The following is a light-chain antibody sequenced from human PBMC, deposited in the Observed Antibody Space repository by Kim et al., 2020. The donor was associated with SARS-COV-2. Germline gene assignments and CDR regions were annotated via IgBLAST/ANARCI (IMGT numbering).Light chain of an antibody. CDR3: QQLNSYPLT. J-gene: IGKJ4*01. V-gene: IGKV1-9*01. CDR2: GAT. Sequence: DIQLTQSPSFLSASVGDRVTITCRASQGITGFLAWYQQKPGRAPKLLIYGATTLQSGVPSSFSGSGYGTDFTLTISSLQPEDFATYYCQQLNSYPLTFGGGTKLEI. CDR1: QGITGF.